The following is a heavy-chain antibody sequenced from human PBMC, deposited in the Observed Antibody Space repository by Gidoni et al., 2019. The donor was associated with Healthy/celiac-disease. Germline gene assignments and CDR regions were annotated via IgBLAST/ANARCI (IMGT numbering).Heavy chain of an antibody. Sequence: QVQLQESGPGLVKPSQTLSLTCPVSGAPIRSGGYYWSWIRQPPGKGLEWIGYIYYSGSTYYNPSLKSRVTISVDTSKNQFSLKLSSVTAADTAVYYCARSLTHYDILTGLDYWGQGTLVTVSS. V-gene: IGHV4-31*03. CDR1: GAPIRSGGYY. J-gene: IGHJ4*02. D-gene: IGHD3-9*01. CDR2: IYYSGST. CDR3: ARSLTHYDILTGLDY.